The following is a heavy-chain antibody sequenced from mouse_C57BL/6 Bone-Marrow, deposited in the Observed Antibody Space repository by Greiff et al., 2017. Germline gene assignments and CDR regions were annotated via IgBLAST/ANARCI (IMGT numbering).Heavy chain of an antibody. CDR2: ISDGGSYT. V-gene: IGHV5-4*03. D-gene: IGHD1-1*01. J-gene: IGHJ2*01. CDR3: ATHYYGSFDY. CDR1: GFTFSSYA. Sequence: DVMLVESGGGLVKPGGSLKLSCAASGFTFSSYAMSWVRQNPEKRLEWVATISDGGSYTYYPDNVKGRFTISRDNAKNNLYLQMSHLKSEDTTMYYCATHYYGSFDYWGQGTTLTVSS.